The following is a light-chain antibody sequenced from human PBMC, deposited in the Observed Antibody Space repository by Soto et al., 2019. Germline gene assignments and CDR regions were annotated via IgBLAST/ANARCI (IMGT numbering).Light chain of an antibody. CDR2: GVS. CDR3: HQYGKSPWT. J-gene: IGKJ1*01. CDR1: QSVSSSY. V-gene: IGKV3-20*01. Sequence: EIVLTQSPGTLSLSPGKRATLSCRASQSVSSSYLAWYQQKPGQTPRLLIHGVSSRATGIPARFSGSGSGTDFTLTISRLEPEDFAVYYCHQYGKSPWTFGQGTKVEIK.